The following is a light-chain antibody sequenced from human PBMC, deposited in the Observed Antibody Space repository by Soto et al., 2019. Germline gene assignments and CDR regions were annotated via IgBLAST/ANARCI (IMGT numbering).Light chain of an antibody. CDR1: QSVSSN. J-gene: IGKJ1*01. CDR3: QQYSAWWT. V-gene: IGKV3-15*01. Sequence: EIVMTQSPASLSVSPGERATLSCRASQSVSSNLAWYQQKPGQAPRLLIYDASTRAPGIPARFSGSGSGTEFTLTIGSLQSEDFAVYYCQQYSAWWTFGQGTTVEIK. CDR2: DAS.